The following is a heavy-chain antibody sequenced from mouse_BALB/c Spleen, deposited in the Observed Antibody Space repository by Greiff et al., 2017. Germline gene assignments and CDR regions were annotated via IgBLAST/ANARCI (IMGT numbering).Heavy chain of an antibody. V-gene: IGHV7-3*02. CDR1: GFTFTDYY. D-gene: IGHD4-1*01. CDR3: ARSNWEYFDY. J-gene: IGHJ2*01. CDR2: IRNKANGYTT. Sequence: EVKLMESGGGLVQPGGSLRLSCATSGFTFTDYYMSWVRQPPGKALEWLGFIRNKANGYTTEYSASVKGRFTISRDNSQSILYLQMNTLRAEDSATYYCARSNWEYFDYWGRGTTLTVSS.